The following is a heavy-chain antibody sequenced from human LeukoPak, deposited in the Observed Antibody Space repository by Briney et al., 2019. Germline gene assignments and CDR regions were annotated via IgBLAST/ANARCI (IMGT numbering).Heavy chain of an antibody. CDR3: AREAVANSFGY. CDR1: GGSINTYY. D-gene: IGHD6-19*01. CDR2: IYSDGST. Sequence: PSETLSLTCTVSGGSINTYYWTWIRQPPGKGLEWLGYIYSDGSTNYNPSLKSRLTISVDTSKNQFSLKLSSVIAADTAIYYCAREAVANSFGYWGQGTLVTVSS. J-gene: IGHJ4*02. V-gene: IGHV4-59*01.